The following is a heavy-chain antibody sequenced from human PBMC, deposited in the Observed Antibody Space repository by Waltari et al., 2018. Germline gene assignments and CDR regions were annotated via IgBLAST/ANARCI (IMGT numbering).Heavy chain of an antibody. V-gene: IGHV3-48*01. CDR3: ARGSAAAIAS. D-gene: IGHD6-13*01. CDR2: MGLGGCRV. J-gene: IGHJ5*01. Sequence: EVQLVESGGGLVQPGGSLRLSCAASGFTFSSFSMHWVRQGPGKGLEGISYMGLGGCRVDYADTVKGRFTVFRDNNKNALYLERNGLRAEDTGLYYGARGSAAAIASWGQGTLVTVSS. CDR1: GFTFSSFS.